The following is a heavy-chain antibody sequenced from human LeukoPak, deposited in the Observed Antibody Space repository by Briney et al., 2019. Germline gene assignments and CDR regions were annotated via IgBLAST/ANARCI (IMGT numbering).Heavy chain of an antibody. Sequence: SGPALVKPTQTLTLTCTFSGFSLSTSGMCVSWIRQPPGKALEWLARIDWDDDKYYSTSLKTRLTISKDTSKNQVVLTMTNMDPVDTATYYCARISGLAVAGIPYYYGMDVWGQGTTVTVSS. CDR3: ARISGLAVAGIPYYYGMDV. V-gene: IGHV2-70*11. D-gene: IGHD6-19*01. CDR2: IDWDDDK. CDR1: GFSLSTSGMC. J-gene: IGHJ6*02.